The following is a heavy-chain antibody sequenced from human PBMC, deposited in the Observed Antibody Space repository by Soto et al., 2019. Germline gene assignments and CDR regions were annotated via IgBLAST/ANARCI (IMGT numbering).Heavy chain of an antibody. V-gene: IGHV4-38-2*02. Sequence: PSETLSLTCGVSGYSISSGYYWGWIRQPPGKGLEWIGSIYHSGSPYYNPSLRGRVTISVDTSKNQFSLKLSSVTAADTAVYYCAREFCSGDTCYKTLDNWGQGTLVTVSS. CDR3: AREFCSGDTCYKTLDN. CDR2: IYHSGSP. D-gene: IGHD2-15*01. J-gene: IGHJ4*02. CDR1: GYSISSGYY.